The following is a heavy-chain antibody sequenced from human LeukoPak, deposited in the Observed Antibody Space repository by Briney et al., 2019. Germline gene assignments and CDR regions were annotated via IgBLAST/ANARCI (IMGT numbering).Heavy chain of an antibody. Sequence: GGSLRLSCAASGFTVSSNYMSWVRQAPGKGLEWVSVIYSGGSTYYADSVKGRFTISRDNSKNTLYLQMNSLRAEDTAVYYCARSGHYYGSGSYTNDYWGQGTLVTVSS. J-gene: IGHJ4*02. CDR2: IYSGGST. V-gene: IGHV3-66*01. CDR1: GFTVSSNY. CDR3: ARSGHYYGSGSYTNDY. D-gene: IGHD3-10*01.